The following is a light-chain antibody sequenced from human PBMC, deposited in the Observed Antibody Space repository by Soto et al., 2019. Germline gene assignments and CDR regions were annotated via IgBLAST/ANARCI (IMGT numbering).Light chain of an antibody. CDR3: QQFNNWPRT. J-gene: IGKJ1*01. V-gene: IGKV3-15*01. CDR1: QSISTN. Sequence: EIVMTQSPVTLTVSPGERATLYCRASQSISTNLAWHQQKPGQAPRLLIYGASTRATGIPARFSGSGSGTEFTLTISSLQSEDLAVYYCQQFNNWPRTFGQGTKVDI. CDR2: GAS.